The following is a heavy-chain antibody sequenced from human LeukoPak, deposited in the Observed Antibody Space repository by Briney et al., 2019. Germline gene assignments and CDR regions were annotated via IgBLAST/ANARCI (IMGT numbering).Heavy chain of an antibody. J-gene: IGHJ6*04. CDR2: IWYDGSNK. D-gene: IGHD6-13*01. Sequence: GGSLRLSCAASGSTFSSYGMHWVRQAPGKGLEGGAVIWYDGSNKYYADSVKGRFTISRDNSKNTLYLQMNSLRAEDTAVYYCATAPYSSSWYDYYYGMDIWGKGTTVTVSS. CDR1: GSTFSSYG. V-gene: IGHV3-33*01. CDR3: ATAPYSSSWYDYYYGMDI.